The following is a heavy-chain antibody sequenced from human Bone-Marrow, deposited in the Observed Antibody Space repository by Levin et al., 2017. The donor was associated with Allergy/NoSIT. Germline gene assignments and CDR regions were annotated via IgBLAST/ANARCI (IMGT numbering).Heavy chain of an antibody. CDR2: VYHSGTT. CDR3: ARDQGANAFEY. J-gene: IGHJ4*02. V-gene: IGHV4-38-2*02. CDR1: GYSISSGYY. D-gene: IGHD2-8*01. Sequence: SETLSLTCAVSGYSISSGYYWGWIRQPPGTGLEWIGSVYHSGTTYYNPSLKSRVTISVDTSKNQFSLKLSSVTAADTAVYYCARDQGANAFEYWGQGTLVTVSS.